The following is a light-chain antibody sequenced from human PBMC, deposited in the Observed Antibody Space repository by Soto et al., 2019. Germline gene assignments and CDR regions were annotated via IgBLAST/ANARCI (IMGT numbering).Light chain of an antibody. V-gene: IGKV3-15*01. J-gene: IGKJ2*01. CDR2: GAS. Sequence: EVVMTQAPATLSASPGERVILSCRASQNIGSNLAWYQQRPGQAPRLPMYGASTRATETPARFSGSGSAADFTLTLSSLQSEDFAVYYCQQYNNWPPYTFGQGTKLEIK. CDR1: QNIGSN. CDR3: QQYNNWPPYT.